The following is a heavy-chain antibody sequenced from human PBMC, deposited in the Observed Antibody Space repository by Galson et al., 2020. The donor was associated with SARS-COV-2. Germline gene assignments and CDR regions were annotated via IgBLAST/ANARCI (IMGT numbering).Heavy chain of an antibody. CDR1: GFTFSSYG. Sequence: GESLKISCAASGFTFSSYGMHWVRQAPGKGLEWVAAIWYDGSNKYYADSVKGRFTISRDNSKNTLYLQMNSLRAEDTAVYYCARESFAAGYFDYWGQGTLVTVSS. J-gene: IGHJ4*02. CDR2: IWYDGSNK. CDR3: ARESFAAGYFDY. V-gene: IGHV3-33*01. D-gene: IGHD6-19*01.